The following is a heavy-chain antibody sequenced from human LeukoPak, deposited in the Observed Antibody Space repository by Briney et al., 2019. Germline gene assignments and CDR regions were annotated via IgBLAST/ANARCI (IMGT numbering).Heavy chain of an antibody. CDR1: GGSISNYY. CDR3: ARDRGESSSWYFGY. V-gene: IGHV4-4*07. D-gene: IGHD6-13*01. Sequence: SETLSLTCTVSGGSISNYYWSWIRQPAGKGLEWIGRIYSSGSTNYNPSLRSRVTMSVDTSKNQFSLKLTSVTAADTAMYYCARDRGESSSWYFGYWGQGTLVTVSS. CDR2: IYSSGST. J-gene: IGHJ4*02.